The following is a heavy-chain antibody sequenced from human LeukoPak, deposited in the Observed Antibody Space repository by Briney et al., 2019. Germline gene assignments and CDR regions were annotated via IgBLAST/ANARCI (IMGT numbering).Heavy chain of an antibody. Sequence: GSSVKVSCKASGGTFSSYAISWVRQAPGQGLEWMGGIIPIFGTANYAQKFQGSVTMTRNTSISTAYMELSSLRSEDTAVYYCARSLDGYGSSWYIDWFDPWGQGTLVTVSS. J-gene: IGHJ5*02. V-gene: IGHV1-69*05. D-gene: IGHD6-13*01. CDR1: GGTFSSYA. CDR2: IIPIFGTA. CDR3: ARSLDGYGSSWYIDWFDP.